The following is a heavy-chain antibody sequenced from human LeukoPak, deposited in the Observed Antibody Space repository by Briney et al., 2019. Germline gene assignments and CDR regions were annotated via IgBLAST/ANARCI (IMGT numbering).Heavy chain of an antibody. CDR1: GFTFSSYW. D-gene: IGHD6-13*01. CDR2: ISSGAATI. V-gene: IGHV3-48*04. J-gene: IGHJ4*02. CDR3: ARVGVLSSSWLLY. Sequence: PGGSLRLSCTASGFTFSSYWMHWVRQAPGKGLEWVSSISSGAATIYYADSVKGRFTISRDNAKNSLYLQMNSLRAADTAVYYCARVGVLSSSWLLYWGQGTLVTVSS.